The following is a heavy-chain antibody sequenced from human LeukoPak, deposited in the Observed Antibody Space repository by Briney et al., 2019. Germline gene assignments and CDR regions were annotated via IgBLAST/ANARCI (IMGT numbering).Heavy chain of an antibody. Sequence: SETLSLTCAVYGGSFSGYYWSWIRQPPGKGLEWIGEINHSGSTNYNPSLKSRVTISVDTSKNQFSLKLSSVTAADTAVYYCARGIDFWSGYYRGYYYYMDVWGKGTTVTVSS. CDR1: GGSFSGYY. V-gene: IGHV4-34*01. J-gene: IGHJ6*03. CDR2: INHSGST. CDR3: ARGIDFWSGYYRGYYYYMDV. D-gene: IGHD3-3*01.